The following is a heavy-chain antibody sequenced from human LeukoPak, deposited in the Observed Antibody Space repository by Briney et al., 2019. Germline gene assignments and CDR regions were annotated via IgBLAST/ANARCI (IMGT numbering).Heavy chain of an antibody. CDR1: GFTFSSFS. V-gene: IGHV3-48*01. Sequence: GGSLRLSCAASGFTFSSFSMNWVRQAPGKGLEWVSYISSTSSTIYYADSVKGRFTISRDNAKNSLYLQMNSLRAEDTAVYYCARYLWFGGMDVWGKGTTVTVSS. CDR3: ARYLWFGGMDV. D-gene: IGHD3-10*01. CDR2: ISSTSSTI. J-gene: IGHJ6*03.